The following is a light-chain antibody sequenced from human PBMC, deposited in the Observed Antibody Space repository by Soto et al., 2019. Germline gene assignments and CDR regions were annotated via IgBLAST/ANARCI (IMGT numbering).Light chain of an antibody. CDR3: SSFTTSSALV. J-gene: IGLJ2*01. CDR1: NSDIGYYNF. Sequence: QSVLTQPASVSGSPGQPITISCTGTNSDIGYYNFVSWYQHHPGKAPKLMIYDVSNRPSGVSNRFSGSKSGNTASLTISGLQAEDEADYYCSSFTTSSALVFGGGTQLTVL. V-gene: IGLV2-14*03. CDR2: DVS.